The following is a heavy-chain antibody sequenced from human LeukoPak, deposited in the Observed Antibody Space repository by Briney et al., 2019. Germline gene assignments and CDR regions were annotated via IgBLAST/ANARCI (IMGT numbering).Heavy chain of an antibody. CDR1: GFTFDDYA. CDR3: AKDTDPAYFYYMDV. CDR2: ISWQGGTT. V-gene: IGHV3-43D*03. Sequence: GGSLRLSCAASGFTFDDYAMHWVRQAPGKGLEWVSFISWQGGTTYYADSVKGRFTISRDNSKNSLYLQMNSLRAEDTAFYYCAKDTDPAYFYYMDVWGKGTTVTVSS. J-gene: IGHJ6*03.